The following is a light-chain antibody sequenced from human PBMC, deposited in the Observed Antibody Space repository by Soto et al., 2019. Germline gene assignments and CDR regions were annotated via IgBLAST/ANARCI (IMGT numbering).Light chain of an antibody. CDR2: GAS. Sequence: ENVLTQSPGTLSLSPGERATLSCRASQTVYNGFLGWYQQKPGQAPRVLLYGASSRATGIPARFSGRGSGTDFTLTISRLEPEEFAVYYCQQYVSSPRTFGQGTKV. J-gene: IGKJ1*01. V-gene: IGKV3-20*01. CDR3: QQYVSSPRT. CDR1: QTVYNGF.